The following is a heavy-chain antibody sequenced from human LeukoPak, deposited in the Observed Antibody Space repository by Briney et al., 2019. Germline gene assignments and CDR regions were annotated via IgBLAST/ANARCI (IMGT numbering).Heavy chain of an antibody. CDR3: ARHTGHFDY. V-gene: IGHV4-59*08. CDR2: IYFSGST. J-gene: IGHJ4*02. D-gene: IGHD4-17*01. Sequence: KTSETLSLTCTVSGGSISSSYWSWIRQPPGKGLEWIGYIYFSGSTNYNPSLKSRVTISVDTSKNQFSPKLRSVTAADTAVYYCARHTGHFDYWGQGTLVTVSS. CDR1: GGSISSSY.